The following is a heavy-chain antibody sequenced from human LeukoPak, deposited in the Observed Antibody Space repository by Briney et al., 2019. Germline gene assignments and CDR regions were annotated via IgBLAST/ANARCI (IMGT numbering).Heavy chain of an antibody. Sequence: GGSLRLSCAASGFTFSRYSMHWVRQAPGKGLEWVAFMRYDGIDKYHADSVKGRFTTSRDNSKNTVYLQMSSLRAEDTAVYYCAKSNWSDAYNAFDIWGQGTMVTVSS. CDR3: AKSNWSDAYNAFDI. J-gene: IGHJ3*02. CDR2: MRYDGIDK. D-gene: IGHD1-20*01. CDR1: GFTFSRYS. V-gene: IGHV3-30*02.